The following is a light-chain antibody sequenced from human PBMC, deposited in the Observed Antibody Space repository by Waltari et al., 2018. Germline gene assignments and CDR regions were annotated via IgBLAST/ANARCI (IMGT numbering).Light chain of an antibody. CDR3: CSYAGSMTFA. Sequence: QSALTQPASVSGSPGQSITISCTGTSRDVGYYNLVSWYQQHPGEVPKLMIYEVSERRAGVSKRFSGCKSGNTASLTICGLQTEEEADYYCCSYAGSMTFAFGSGTEVTVL. CDR2: EVS. J-gene: IGLJ1*01. V-gene: IGLV2-23*02. CDR1: SRDVGYYNL.